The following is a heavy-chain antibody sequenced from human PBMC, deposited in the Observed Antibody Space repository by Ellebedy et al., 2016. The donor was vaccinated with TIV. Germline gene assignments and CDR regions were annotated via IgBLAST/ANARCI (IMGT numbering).Heavy chain of an antibody. CDR3: AKEGNCSGGSSHAPY. CDR1: GFTVSTNY. J-gene: IGHJ4*02. V-gene: IGHV3-53*01. Sequence: GESLKISCAASGFTVSTNYMTWVRQAPGKGLEWVSLIYSAGTTYYADAVKGRFTISRDTPKNEVYLQMNSLRPEDTAAYYCAKEGNCSGGSSHAPYWGQGTLVTVSS. D-gene: IGHD2-15*01. CDR2: IYSAGTT.